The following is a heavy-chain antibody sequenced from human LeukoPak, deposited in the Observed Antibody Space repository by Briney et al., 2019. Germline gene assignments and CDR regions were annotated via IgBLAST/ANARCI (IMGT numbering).Heavy chain of an antibody. CDR3: ARDRVAAAGTVVAYNY. V-gene: IGHV1-69*13. J-gene: IGHJ4*02. CDR2: IIPIFGTA. Sequence: ASVKVSCKASGGTFSSYAISWVRQAPGQGLEWMGGIIPIFGTANYAQKFQGRVTITADESTSTAYMELSSLRSEDTAVYYCARDRVAAAGTVVAYNYWGQGTLVTVSS. CDR1: GGTFSSYA. D-gene: IGHD6-13*01.